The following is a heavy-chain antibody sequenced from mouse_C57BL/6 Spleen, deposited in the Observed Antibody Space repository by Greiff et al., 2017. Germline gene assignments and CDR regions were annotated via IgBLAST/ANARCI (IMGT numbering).Heavy chain of an antibody. J-gene: IGHJ4*01. V-gene: IGHV5-4*01. CDR1: GFTFSSYA. CDR2: ISDGGSYT. D-gene: IGHD2-14*01. CDR3: AREECTRDYYAMDY. Sequence: EVQRVESGGGLVTPGGSLKLSCAASGFTFSSYAMSWVRQTPEKRLEWVGTISDGGSYTYYTDNVKGRFTNSRDNAKNNLDLQMSHLKSEDTAMYYCAREECTRDYYAMDYWGQGTSVTVSS.